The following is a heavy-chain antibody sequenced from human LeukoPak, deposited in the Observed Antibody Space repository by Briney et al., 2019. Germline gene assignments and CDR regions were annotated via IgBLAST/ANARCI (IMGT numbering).Heavy chain of an antibody. Sequence: PSETLSLTCTVSGGSISSGSYYWSWIRQPAGKGLEWIGRIYTSGSTNYNPSLMSRVTISVDTSKNQFSLKLSSVTAADTAVYYCARDGLPAVDRWFDPWGQGTLVTVSS. CDR2: IYTSGST. J-gene: IGHJ5*02. D-gene: IGHD3-22*01. CDR1: GGSISSGSYY. V-gene: IGHV4-61*02. CDR3: ARDGLPAVDRWFDP.